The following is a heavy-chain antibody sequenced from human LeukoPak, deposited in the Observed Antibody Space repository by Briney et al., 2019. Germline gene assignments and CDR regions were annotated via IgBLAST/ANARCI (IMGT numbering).Heavy chain of an antibody. CDR3: ARDLAEPYYDSSGYYPGP. D-gene: IGHD3-22*01. CDR2: IIPILGIA. J-gene: IGHJ5*02. CDR1: GGTFSSYA. V-gene: IGHV1-69*04. Sequence: ASVKVSCKASGGTFSSYAISWVRQAPGQGLEWMGRIIPILGIANYAQKFQGRVTITAGKSTSTAYMELSSLRSEDTAVYYCARDLAEPYYDSSGYYPGPWGQGTLVTVSS.